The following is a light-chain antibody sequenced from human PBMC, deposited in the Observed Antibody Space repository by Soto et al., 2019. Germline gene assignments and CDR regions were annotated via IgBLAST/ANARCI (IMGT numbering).Light chain of an antibody. CDR2: EGT. CDR1: SSDVGSYDL. CDR3: ASWDDSLSAVL. Sequence: QSVLTQPASVSGPPGQSIVISCNGSSSDVGSYDLVSWYLQYPGKAPKVIIFEGTKRPSGVPDRFSGSKSGTSASLAISGLQSEDETDYYCASWDDSLSAVLFGGGTQLTVL. V-gene: IGLV2-14*02. J-gene: IGLJ2*01.